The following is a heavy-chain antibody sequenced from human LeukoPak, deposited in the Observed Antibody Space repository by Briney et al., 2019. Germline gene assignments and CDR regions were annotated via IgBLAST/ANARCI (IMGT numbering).Heavy chain of an antibody. D-gene: IGHD3/OR15-3a*01. CDR1: GGSISSGKYY. J-gene: IGHJ4*02. V-gene: IGHV4-61*02. Sequence: PSETLSLTCAVSGGSISSGKYYWSWIRQPAGKELEWIGRIYTGGTASYHPSLKSRVTISVDTSKNQFSLKLTSVTAADTAVYYCARGGPDWDYYFDFWGQGTLVTVSS. CDR2: IYTGGTA. CDR3: ARGGPDWDYYFDF.